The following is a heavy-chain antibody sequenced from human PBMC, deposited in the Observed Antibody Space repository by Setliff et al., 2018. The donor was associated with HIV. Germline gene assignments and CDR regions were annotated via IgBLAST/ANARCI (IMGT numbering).Heavy chain of an antibody. V-gene: IGHV3-20*04. CDR2: ITSNGGRT. CDR1: GFTFNNNG. Sequence: GGSLSLSCAASGFTFNNNGMSWVRQAPGKGLEWVFGITSNGGRTGYADPVKGRFTISRDYASNSLYLETNSLRVEDTAIYYCARSRSTRDAFDIWGQGTMVTVSS. CDR3: ARSRSTRDAFDI. J-gene: IGHJ3*02.